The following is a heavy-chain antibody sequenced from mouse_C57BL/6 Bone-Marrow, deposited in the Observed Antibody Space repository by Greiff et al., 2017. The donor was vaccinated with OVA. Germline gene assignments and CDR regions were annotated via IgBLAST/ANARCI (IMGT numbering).Heavy chain of an antibody. CDR3: ARSLGRRAWFAY. J-gene: IGHJ3*01. Sequence: VQLQQSGAELARPGASVKLSCKASGYTFTSYGISWVKQRTGQGLEWIGEIYPRSGNTYYNEKFKGKATLTADKSSSTAYMELRSLTSEDSAVYFCARSLGRRAWFAYWGQGTLVTVSA. V-gene: IGHV1-81*01. CDR1: GYTFTSYG. CDR2: IYPRSGNT. D-gene: IGHD4-1*01.